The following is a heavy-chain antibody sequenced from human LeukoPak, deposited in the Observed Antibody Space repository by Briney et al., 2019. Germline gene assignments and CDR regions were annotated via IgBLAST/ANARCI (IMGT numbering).Heavy chain of an antibody. CDR2: ISWNSGSI. CDR1: GFTFDDYA. CDR3: AKDFYRGAFDI. V-gene: IGHV3-9*01. Sequence: LRLSCAASGFTFDDYAMHWVRQAPGKGLEWVSGISWNSGSIGYADSVKGRFTISRDNAKNSLYLQMNSLRAEDTALYYCAKDFYRGAFDIWGQGTMVTVSS. D-gene: IGHD1-14*01. J-gene: IGHJ3*02.